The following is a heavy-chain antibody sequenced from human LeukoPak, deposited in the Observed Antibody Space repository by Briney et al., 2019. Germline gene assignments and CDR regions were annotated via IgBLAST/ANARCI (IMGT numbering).Heavy chain of an antibody. J-gene: IGHJ6*03. Sequence: GGSLRLSCAASGFTFSNYAMTWVRQAPGKGLEWVSGISSNVGSTYYADSVKGRFTISRDNSKNTLYLQMNSLRAEDTAVYYCAKLEGTGWSGYMDVWGKGTTVTVS. CDR2: ISSNVGST. D-gene: IGHD6-19*01. CDR1: GFTFSNYA. CDR3: AKLEGTGWSGYMDV. V-gene: IGHV3-23*01.